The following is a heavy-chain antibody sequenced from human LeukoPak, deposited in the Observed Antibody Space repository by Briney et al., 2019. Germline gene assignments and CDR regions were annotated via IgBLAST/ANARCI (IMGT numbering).Heavy chain of an antibody. CDR2: INPNSGDT. CDR1: GYTFTGSY. Sequence: GASVKVSCKASGYTFTGSYINWVRQAPGQGLEWMGRINPNSGDTNVAQKFQGRVTLTRDTSISTAYMELSRLRSDDTAVYYCARESNYATDYWGQGTLVTVSS. J-gene: IGHJ4*02. D-gene: IGHD4-11*01. V-gene: IGHV1-2*06. CDR3: ARESNYATDY.